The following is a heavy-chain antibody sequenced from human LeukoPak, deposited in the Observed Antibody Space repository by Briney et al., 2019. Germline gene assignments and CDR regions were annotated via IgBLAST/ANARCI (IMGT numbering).Heavy chain of an antibody. V-gene: IGHV3-23*01. CDR1: GLTFRSYG. Sequence: GGSLRLSCAASGLTFRSYGMGWVRQAPGKGLEWVSSITSSGTTNYAEFVKDRFVISRDNSKDTLFLQMNSLRVEDAAVYYCANTGSYSIYWGQGTLVTVSS. CDR3: ANTGSYSIY. D-gene: IGHD1-1*01. J-gene: IGHJ4*02. CDR2: ITSSGTT.